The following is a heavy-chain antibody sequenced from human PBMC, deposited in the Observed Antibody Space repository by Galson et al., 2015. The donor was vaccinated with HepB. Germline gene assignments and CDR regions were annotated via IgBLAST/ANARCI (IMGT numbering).Heavy chain of an antibody. Sequence: LSLTCSVSGDPITAYYWSWLRQAPGTGLEFIGYISHNGRAKYSPSLESRVTISMDRSKKQFSLQLNSVTAADTAMYYCARTGTAFGVVTMFETWGQGSLVTVSS. D-gene: IGHD3-3*01. CDR3: ARTGTAFGVVTMFET. CDR2: ISHNGRA. J-gene: IGHJ5*02. V-gene: IGHV4-59*01. CDR1: GDPITAYY.